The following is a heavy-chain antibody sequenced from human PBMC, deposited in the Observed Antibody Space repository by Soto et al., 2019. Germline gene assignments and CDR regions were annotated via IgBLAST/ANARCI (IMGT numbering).Heavy chain of an antibody. CDR1: GGTFSSYA. CDR3: ARVGSGPIAKTNWFDP. D-gene: IGHD3-10*01. CDR2: IIPIFGTA. V-gene: IGHV1-69*12. J-gene: IGHJ5*02. Sequence: QVQLVQSGAEVKKPGSSVKVSCKASGGTFSSYAISWVRQAPGQGLEWMGGIIPIFGTANYAQKFQGRVTITADESTSTAYMELSSLRSEDTAVYYCARVGSGPIAKTNWFDPWGQGTLVTVSS.